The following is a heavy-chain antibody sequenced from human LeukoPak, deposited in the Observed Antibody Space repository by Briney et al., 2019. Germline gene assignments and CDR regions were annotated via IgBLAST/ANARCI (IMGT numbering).Heavy chain of an antibody. Sequence: SETLSLTCTVSGGSISSHYWSWIRQSPGKGLEWIGYVYYSGTTNYNPSLKSRVTISVDTSKNQFSLQLRSVTAADTAVYYCAREDPQTRVPEGMDVWGQGTTVTVSS. CDR1: GGSISSHY. CDR2: VYYSGTT. V-gene: IGHV4-59*11. J-gene: IGHJ6*02. D-gene: IGHD4/OR15-4a*01. CDR3: AREDPQTRVPEGMDV.